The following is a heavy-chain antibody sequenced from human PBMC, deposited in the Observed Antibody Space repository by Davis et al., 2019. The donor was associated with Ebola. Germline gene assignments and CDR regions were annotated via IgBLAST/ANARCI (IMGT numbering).Heavy chain of an antibody. V-gene: IGHV3-11*04. CDR2: ISTTGGTI. Sequence: GESLKTSCVASGFTLNAHHMNWLRQAPGKVLEWVAHISTTGGTIYYADSVKGRFTISRGNANNSLYLQMNSLTMDDTALYFCARDPPNGLPVYYMDVWGKGTTVTVSS. CDR1: GFTLNAHH. J-gene: IGHJ6*03. CDR3: ARDPPNGLPVYYMDV. D-gene: IGHD4-11*01.